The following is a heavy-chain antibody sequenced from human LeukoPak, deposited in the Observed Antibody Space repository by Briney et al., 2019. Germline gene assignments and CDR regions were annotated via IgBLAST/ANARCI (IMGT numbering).Heavy chain of an antibody. V-gene: IGHV3-23*01. CDR2: MSGSGCDT. Sequence: GGSLRLSRAASGFTFSSLAMIWVPQAPGKGRVWVSMSGSGCDTYYADSVKGQFIILRDNSKNTLYQQMNSLRPEDTAVYYCAKARGATYRTDYFDNCGQGALVTVSS. J-gene: IGHJ4*02. CDR3: AKARGATYRTDYFDN. CDR1: GFTFSSLA. D-gene: IGHD4/OR15-4a*01.